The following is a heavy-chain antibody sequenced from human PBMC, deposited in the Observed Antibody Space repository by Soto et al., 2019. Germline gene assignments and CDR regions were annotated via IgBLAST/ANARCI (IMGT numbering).Heavy chain of an antibody. CDR3: GRQRTSVVPKAYFEL. CDR2: ICYSGST. CDR1: VGSISSRSYY. D-gene: IGHD2-21*01. V-gene: IGHV4-39*01. Sequence: KPSETLSLTCTFTVGSISSRSYYWGWIRQPPWKGLEWIGGICYSGSTYNNPSLRSRVSMSIDTSKDQFSLKLKSVTAADTALYFCGRQRTSVVPKAYFELWGPGSMVSVS. J-gene: IGHJ4*02.